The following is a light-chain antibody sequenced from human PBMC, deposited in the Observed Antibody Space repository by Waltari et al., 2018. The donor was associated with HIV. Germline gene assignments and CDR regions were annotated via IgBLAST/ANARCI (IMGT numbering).Light chain of an antibody. CDR2: RNN. V-gene: IGLV1-47*01. CDR1: SSTIGSNY. Sequence: QSVLTQPPSASGTPGQRVPLSCSGSSSTIGSNYVYWYQQLPGPAPKLLIYRNNQRPSGVPDRFSGSKSGTSASLAISGLRSEDEADYYCAAWDDSLSGVVFGGGTKLTVL. CDR3: AAWDDSLSGVV. J-gene: IGLJ2*01.